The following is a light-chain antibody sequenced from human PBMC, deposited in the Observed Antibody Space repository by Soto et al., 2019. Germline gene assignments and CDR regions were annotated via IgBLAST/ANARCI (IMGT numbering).Light chain of an antibody. CDR2: GAS. J-gene: IGKJ1*01. V-gene: IGKV3-20*01. Sequence: DIVLTQSPGTLSLSPGERATLSCRASQTVSSSSLAWYQKKPGQAPRLLIFGASTRAAGFPDRFSGSGSGTDFTLTISRLEPEDFAVYYCQQYGSSPRTFGQGTKVEIK. CDR1: QTVSSSS. CDR3: QQYGSSPRT.